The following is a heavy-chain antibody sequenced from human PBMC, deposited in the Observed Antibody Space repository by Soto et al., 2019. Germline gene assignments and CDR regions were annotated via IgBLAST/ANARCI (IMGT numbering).Heavy chain of an antibody. V-gene: IGHV4-31*03. Sequence: SETLSLTCTVSGGSISSGGYYWSWIRQHPGKGLEWIGYIYYSGSTYYNPSLKSRVTISVDTSKNQFSLKLSSVTAADTAVYYCARAGRRYCDSSGYGYYYYGMDVWGQGTTVTVSS. CDR2: IYYSGST. J-gene: IGHJ6*02. D-gene: IGHD3-22*01. CDR1: GGSISSGGYY. CDR3: ARAGRRYCDSSGYGYYYYGMDV.